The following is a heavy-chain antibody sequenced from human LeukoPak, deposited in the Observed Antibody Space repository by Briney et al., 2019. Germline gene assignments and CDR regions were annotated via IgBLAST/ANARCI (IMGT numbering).Heavy chain of an antibody. CDR2: IYPGDSDT. D-gene: IGHD1-1*01. CDR1: GYSFNSCW. V-gene: IGHV5-51*01. Sequence: GESLKTSCKGSGYSFNSCWIAWVRQVPGKGLECMGIIYPGDSDTRYSPSFQGQVTISADKSIGTAYLQWSSLKASDTAMYYCARSGGTTTGTTLDYFDSWGQGTLVTVSS. J-gene: IGHJ4*02. CDR3: ARSGGTTTGTTLDYFDS.